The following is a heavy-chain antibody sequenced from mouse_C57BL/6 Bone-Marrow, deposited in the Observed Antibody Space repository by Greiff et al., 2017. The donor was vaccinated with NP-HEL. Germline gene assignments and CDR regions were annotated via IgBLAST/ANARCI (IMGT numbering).Heavy chain of an antibody. V-gene: IGHV5-9-1*02. CDR3: TRAASSGYVDYAMDY. CDR2: ISSGGDYI. D-gene: IGHD3-2*02. Sequence: EVKLMESGEGLVKPGGSLKLSCAASGFTFSSYAMSWVRQTPEKRLEWVAYISSGGDYIYYADTVKGRFTISRDNARNTLYLQMSSLKSEDTAMYYCTRAASSGYVDYAMDYWGQGTSVTVSS. CDR1: GFTFSSYA. J-gene: IGHJ4*01.